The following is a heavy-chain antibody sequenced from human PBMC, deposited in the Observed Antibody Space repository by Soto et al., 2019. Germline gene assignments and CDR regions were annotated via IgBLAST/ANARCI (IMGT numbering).Heavy chain of an antibody. CDR2: IDPSDSYT. V-gene: IGHV5-10-1*01. CDR3: PRQGMCHGIALAGYYHVMDV. D-gene: IGHD6-19*01. J-gene: IGHJ6*02. CDR1: GYSFTSYW. Sequence: GESLRISCKGSGYSFTSYWISWVRQMPGKGLEWMGRIDPSDSYTNYSPSFQGHVTISADKSISTAYLQWSSLKASDTAMYYCPRQGMCHGIALAGYYHVMDVWGQGTTVTVSS.